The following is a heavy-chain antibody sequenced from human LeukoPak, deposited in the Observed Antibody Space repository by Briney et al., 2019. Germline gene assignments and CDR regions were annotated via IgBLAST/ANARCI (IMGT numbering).Heavy chain of an antibody. Sequence: ASVKVSCKASGYIFVTSDINWVRQAAGQGLEWMGWMNPLSGNTGYAQKFQGRVTMARDTSTSTVYMELSSLRSEDTAVFYRARDIFGSSLGNLDYWGQGTLVTVSS. V-gene: IGHV1-8*01. J-gene: IGHJ4*02. CDR3: ARDIFGSSLGNLDY. D-gene: IGHD3-10*02. CDR2: MNPLSGNT. CDR1: GYIFVTSD.